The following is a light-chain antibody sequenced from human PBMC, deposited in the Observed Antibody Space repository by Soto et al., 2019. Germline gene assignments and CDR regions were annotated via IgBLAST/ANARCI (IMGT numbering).Light chain of an antibody. J-gene: IGKJ4*01. CDR2: DTS. Sequence: EIVLTQSPATLSLCPGERATLSCRASQSVGSFLAWYQQKPGQAPRLLIYDTSIRATGIPARFSGSGSGTDFTLTISSLEPEDFAVYYCQQRNSWPPLTFGGGTKVDI. CDR1: QSVGSF. CDR3: QQRNSWPPLT. V-gene: IGKV3-11*01.